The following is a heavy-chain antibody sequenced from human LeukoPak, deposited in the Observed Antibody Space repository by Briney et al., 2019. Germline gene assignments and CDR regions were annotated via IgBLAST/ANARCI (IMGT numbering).Heavy chain of an antibody. V-gene: IGHV4-59*01. CDR2: IYYSGST. Sequence: SETLSLTCSVSGGSISSYYWSWIRQPPGKGLEWIGYIYYSGSTNYNPSLKSRVTISVDTSKNQFSLELSSVTAAATAVYYCARDADDSSGDGNWFDPWGQGTLAAVPS. CDR3: ARDADDSSGDGNWFDP. J-gene: IGHJ5*02. D-gene: IGHD3-22*01. CDR1: GGSISSYY.